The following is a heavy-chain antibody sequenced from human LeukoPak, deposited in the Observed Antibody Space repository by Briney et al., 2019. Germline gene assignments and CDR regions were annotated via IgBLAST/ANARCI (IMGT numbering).Heavy chain of an antibody. CDR2: IYYSGST. CDR1: GGSISSYY. CDR3: ARHGTTGTNLNWFDP. Sequence: ETLSLTCTVSGGSISSYYWSWIRQPPGKGLEWVGYIYYSGSTNYNPSLKSRVTISIDTSKSQFSLKVSSVTAADTAVYYCARHGTTGTNLNWFDPWGQGTLVTVSS. J-gene: IGHJ5*02. D-gene: IGHD1-1*01. V-gene: IGHV4-59*01.